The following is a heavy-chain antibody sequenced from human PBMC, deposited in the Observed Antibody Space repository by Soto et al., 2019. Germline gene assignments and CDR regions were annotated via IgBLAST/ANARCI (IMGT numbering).Heavy chain of an antibody. V-gene: IGHV3-23*01. D-gene: IGHD3-22*01. CDR2: ISHTGDST. CDR1: GFTFSIYA. CDR3: AKTVVTGYYYFQW. J-gene: IGHJ4*02. Sequence: EVQLLESGGGLVHPGGSLRLSCAASGFTFSIYAMSWARQAPGKGLEWISTISHTGDSTYYADSVKGRFTVARDNSKNTLDLQMNSLRAEDTAVYYCAKTVVTGYYYFQWWGQGNLVTVSS.